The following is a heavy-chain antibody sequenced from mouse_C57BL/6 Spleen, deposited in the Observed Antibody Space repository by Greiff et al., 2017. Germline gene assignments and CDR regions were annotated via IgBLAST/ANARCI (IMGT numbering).Heavy chain of an antibody. Sequence: VQLQQPGAELVRPGSSVKLSCKASGYTFTSYWMHWVKQRPIQGLEWIGNIDPSDSETHYNQKFKDKATLTVDKSSSTAYMQLSSLTSEDSAVYYCARSDYDPAWYFDVWGTGTTVTVSS. D-gene: IGHD2-4*01. V-gene: IGHV1-52*01. CDR1: GYTFTSYW. CDR2: IDPSDSET. CDR3: ARSDYDPAWYFDV. J-gene: IGHJ1*03.